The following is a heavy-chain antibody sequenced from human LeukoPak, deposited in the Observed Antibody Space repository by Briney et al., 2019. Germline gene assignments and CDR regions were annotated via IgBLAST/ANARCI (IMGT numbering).Heavy chain of an antibody. V-gene: IGHV4-38-2*02. Sequence: PSETLSLTCTVSGYSISSGYYWGWIRQPPGKGLEWIGSIYHSGSTYYNPPLKSRVTISVDTSKNQFSLKLSSVTAADTAVYYCAREYQLPHDAFDIWGQGTMVTVSS. CDR1: GYSISSGYY. D-gene: IGHD2-2*01. J-gene: IGHJ3*02. CDR2: IYHSGST. CDR3: AREYQLPHDAFDI.